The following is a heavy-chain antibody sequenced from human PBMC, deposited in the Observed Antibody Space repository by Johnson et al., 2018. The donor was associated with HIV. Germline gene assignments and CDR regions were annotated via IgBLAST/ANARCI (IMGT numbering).Heavy chain of an antibody. J-gene: IGHJ3*02. CDR2: ISGSGGST. CDR3: ARVGGSWMLDAFDI. D-gene: IGHD3-10*01. Sequence: VQLVESGGGLVQPGGSLRLSCSASGFTSSSYALSWVRQAPGKGLEWVSAISGSGGSTSYADSVKGRVTISRDNSKNTLYLQMNSLRAGDSAVYYCARVGGSWMLDAFDIWGQGTVVTVSS. V-gene: IGHV3-23*04. CDR1: GFTSSSYA.